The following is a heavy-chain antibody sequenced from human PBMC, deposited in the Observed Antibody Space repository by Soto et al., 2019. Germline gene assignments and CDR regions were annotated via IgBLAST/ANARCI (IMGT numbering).Heavy chain of an antibody. CDR1: GFSLSTSGMC. Sequence: SGPTLVNPTQTLTLTCTFSGFSLSTSGMCVSWIRQPPGKALEWLALIDWDDDKYYSTSLKTRLTISKDTSKNQVVLTMTNMDPVDTATYYCARSPVLNYDILTGSYYYYGMDVWGQGTTVTVSS. V-gene: IGHV2-70*01. D-gene: IGHD3-9*01. CDR3: ARSPVLNYDILTGSYYYYGMDV. J-gene: IGHJ6*02. CDR2: IDWDDDK.